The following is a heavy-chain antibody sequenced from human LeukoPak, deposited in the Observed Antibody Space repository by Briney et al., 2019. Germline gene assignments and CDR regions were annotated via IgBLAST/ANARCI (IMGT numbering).Heavy chain of an antibody. D-gene: IGHD6-6*01. J-gene: IGHJ4*02. Sequence: GGSLRLSCAASGFTFSSYWMSWVRQAPGKGLEWVANIKQDGSEKYYVDSVKGRFTISRDNAKNSLYLQMNSLRAEDTAVYYCATSSIAARRYYFDYWGQGTLDTVSS. CDR3: ATSSIAARRYYFDY. V-gene: IGHV3-7*01. CDR2: IKQDGSEK. CDR1: GFTFSSYW.